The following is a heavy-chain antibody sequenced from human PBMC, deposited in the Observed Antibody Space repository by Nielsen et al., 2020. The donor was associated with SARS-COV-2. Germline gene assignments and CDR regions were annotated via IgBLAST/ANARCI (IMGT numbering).Heavy chain of an antibody. CDR3: ARAPGGYFDWPRDAFDI. CDR2: ISYDGSNK. CDR1: GFTFSSYG. Sequence: GGSLRLSCAASGFTFSSYGMHWVRQAPGRGLEWVAVISYDGSNKYYADSVKGRFTISRDNSKNTLYLQMNSLRAEDTAVYYCARAPGGYFDWPRDAFDIWGQGTMVTVSS. D-gene: IGHD3-9*01. J-gene: IGHJ3*02. V-gene: IGHV3-30*03.